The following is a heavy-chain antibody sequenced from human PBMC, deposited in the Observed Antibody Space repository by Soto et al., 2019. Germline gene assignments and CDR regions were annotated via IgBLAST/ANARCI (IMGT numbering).Heavy chain of an antibody. CDR1: GYSFSRYW. V-gene: IGHV5-51*01. J-gene: IGHJ4*02. Sequence: PGESLKISCKGSGYSFSRYWIAWVRQTPGKGLEWMGLIYPGDSDTRYSPSFQGQATISADKSITTAYLQWSSLKASDTAIYYCARDTFSGDSSGPHYWGQGTLVTVSS. CDR2: IYPGDSDT. D-gene: IGHD3-22*01. CDR3: ARDTFSGDSSGPHY.